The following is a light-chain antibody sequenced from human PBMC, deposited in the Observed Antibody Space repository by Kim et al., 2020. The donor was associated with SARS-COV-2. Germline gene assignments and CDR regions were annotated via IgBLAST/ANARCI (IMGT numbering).Light chain of an antibody. J-gene: IGLJ2*01. V-gene: IGLV1-47*01. Sequence: GQRVTLSCSGSTSNVGRNFVYWYQQLPGTAPKLLIYRDSKRPSGVPDRFSGSKSGTSASLAISGLRSEDETEYYCAAWDDSLRAVIFGGGTQLTVL. CDR2: RDS. CDR1: TSNVGRNF. CDR3: AAWDDSLRAVI.